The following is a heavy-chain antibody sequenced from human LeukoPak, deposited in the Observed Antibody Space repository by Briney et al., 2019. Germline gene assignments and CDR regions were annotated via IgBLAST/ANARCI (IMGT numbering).Heavy chain of an antibody. D-gene: IGHD3-9*01. CDR3: ARDDRATFSMDV. CDR2: INPNSGGT. CDR1: GYTFTGYY. J-gene: IGHJ6*02. Sequence: VASVKVSCKASGYTFTGYYMHWVRQAPGQGLEWMGWINPNSGGTNYAQKFQGWVTMTRDTSISTAYMELSRLRSDDTAVYYCARDDRATFSMDVWGQGTTVTVSS. V-gene: IGHV1-2*04.